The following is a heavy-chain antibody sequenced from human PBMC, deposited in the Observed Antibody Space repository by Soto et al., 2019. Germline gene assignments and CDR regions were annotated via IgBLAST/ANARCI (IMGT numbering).Heavy chain of an antibody. V-gene: IGHV3-7*01. CDR2: IKQDGSEK. J-gene: IGHJ3*02. D-gene: IGHD3-3*01. CDR3: ARDQDDSSDAFDI. CDR1: GITFSNYW. Sequence: EVHLVESGGGLVQPGGSLRLSCAASGITFSNYWMTWVRQAPGKGLEWVANIKQDGSEKYYVDSVKGRFTISRDNAKNSLYGQMNSLRAEDTAVYYCARDQDDSSDAFDIWCQGTMVTVSS.